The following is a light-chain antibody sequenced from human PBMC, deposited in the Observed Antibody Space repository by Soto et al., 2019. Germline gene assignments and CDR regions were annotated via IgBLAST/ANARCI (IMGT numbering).Light chain of an antibody. J-gene: IGKJ5*01. CDR3: QVRTNWSIA. Sequence: DIVLTQSPATLSLSPGERATLSCMASQSVSSYLAWYQQKPGQAPRLLIYDASNRATGIPARFSGTGSGTDFTLTINNLEPEDFAVYYCQVRTNWSIAFGRGTRLEIK. V-gene: IGKV3-11*01. CDR1: QSVSSY. CDR2: DAS.